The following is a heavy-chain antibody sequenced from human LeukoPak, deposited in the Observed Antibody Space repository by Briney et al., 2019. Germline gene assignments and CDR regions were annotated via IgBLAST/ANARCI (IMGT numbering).Heavy chain of an antibody. CDR1: GFTFSSYS. CDR2: ISSSSSTI. Sequence: GGSLRLSCAASGFTFSSYSMNWVRQAPGKGLEWVSYISSSSSTIYYADSVKGRFTISRDNAKNSLYLQMNSLRDEDTAVYCCARDLLAPTYYYYGMDVWGQGTTVTVSS. J-gene: IGHJ6*02. D-gene: IGHD3-10*01. V-gene: IGHV3-48*02. CDR3: ARDLLAPTYYYYGMDV.